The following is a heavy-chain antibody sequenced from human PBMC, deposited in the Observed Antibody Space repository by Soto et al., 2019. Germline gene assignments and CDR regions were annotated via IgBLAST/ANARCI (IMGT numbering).Heavy chain of an antibody. CDR2: IDPSDSYT. Sequence: GESLKISCMGSGYSFTSYWISWVRQMPGKGLEWMGRIDPSDSYTNYSPSFQGHVTISADKSISTTYLQWSSLKASDTAMYYCARKQINCSGGSCSKYYYGMDVWGQGTTVTVSS. CDR3: ARKQINCSGGSCSKYYYGMDV. CDR1: GYSFTSYW. D-gene: IGHD2-15*01. J-gene: IGHJ6*02. V-gene: IGHV5-10-1*01.